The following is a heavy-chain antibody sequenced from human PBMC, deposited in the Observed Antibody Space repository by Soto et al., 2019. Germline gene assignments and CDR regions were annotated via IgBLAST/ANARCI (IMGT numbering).Heavy chain of an antibody. CDR2: IWYDGSNK. J-gene: IGHJ6*02. D-gene: IGHD3-22*01. CDR1: GFTFSRYG. CDR3: ARGGNYYDSSGYYERYYYGMDV. Sequence: PGGSLRLSCAASGFTFSRYGMHWVRQAPGKGLEWVAVIWYDGSNKYYADSVKGRFTISRDNSKNTLYLQMNSLRAEDTAVYYCARGGNYYDSSGYYERYYYGMDVWGQGTTVTVSS. V-gene: IGHV3-33*01.